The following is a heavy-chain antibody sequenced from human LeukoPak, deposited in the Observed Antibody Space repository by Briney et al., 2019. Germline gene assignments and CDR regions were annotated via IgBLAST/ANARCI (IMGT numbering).Heavy chain of an antibody. CDR3: AKGCCSSEGFDP. CDR2: ITGTGDST. J-gene: IGHJ5*02. V-gene: IGHV3-23*01. Sequence: GGPLRLSCAASGFTFSSYAMSWVRQTPGKGLEWVSSITGTGDSTYYADSVKGRITISRDNSKNTLYLQMNSLRADDSAVYYCAKGCCSSEGFDPWGQGTLVTVSS. CDR1: GFTFSSYA. D-gene: IGHD2-2*01.